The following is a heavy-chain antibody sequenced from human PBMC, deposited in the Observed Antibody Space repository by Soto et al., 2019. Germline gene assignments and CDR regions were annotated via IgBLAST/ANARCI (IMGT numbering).Heavy chain of an antibody. CDR1: GFIVSSNY. Sequence: EVQLVEAGGGLVQPGGSLRLSCAASGFIVSSNYMSWVRQAPGKGLEWVSAIWSGGSTYYADSVKDRFTISRDNSKNMLYLQMNSLRAEDTAVYYCARGSGGNWFDPWGQGTLVTVSS. J-gene: IGHJ5*02. CDR3: ARGSGGNWFDP. CDR2: IWSGGST. V-gene: IGHV3-66*01. D-gene: IGHD3-10*01.